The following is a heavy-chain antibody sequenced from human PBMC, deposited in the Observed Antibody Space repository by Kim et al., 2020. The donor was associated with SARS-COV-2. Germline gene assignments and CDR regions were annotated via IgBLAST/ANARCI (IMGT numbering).Heavy chain of an antibody. J-gene: IGHJ5*02. CDR3: ARGVLEWELDWFDP. Sequence: SETLSLTCTVSGGSISSSSYYWGWIRQPPGKGLEWIGSIYYSGSTYYNPSLKSRVTISVDTSKNQFSLKLSSVTAADTAVYYCARGVLEWELDWFDPWGQGTLVTVSP. V-gene: IGHV4-39*07. D-gene: IGHD1-26*01. CDR1: GGSISSSSYY. CDR2: IYYSGST.